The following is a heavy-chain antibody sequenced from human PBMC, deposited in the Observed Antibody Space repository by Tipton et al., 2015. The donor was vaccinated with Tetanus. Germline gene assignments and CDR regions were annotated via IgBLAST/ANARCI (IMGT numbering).Heavy chain of an antibody. CDR1: GYSISSGYY. V-gene: IGHV4-38-2*01. D-gene: IGHD3-3*01. Sequence: LRLSCAVSGYSISSGYYWGWIRQPPGKGLEWIGSIYHSGSTYYNPSLKGRVTISVDTSKNQFSLKLSSVTAADTAVYYCARALKYYDFWSGYHDAFDIWGQGTMVTVSS. CDR2: IYHSGST. CDR3: ARALKYYDFWSGYHDAFDI. J-gene: IGHJ3*02.